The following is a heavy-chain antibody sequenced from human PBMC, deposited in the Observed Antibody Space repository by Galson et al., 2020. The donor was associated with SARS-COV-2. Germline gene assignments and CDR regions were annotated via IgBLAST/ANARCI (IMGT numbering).Heavy chain of an antibody. CDR3: TTFYCGGDCYPPRFDY. V-gene: IGHV3-15*01. Sequence: GESLKISCAASGFTFSNAWMSWVRQAPGKGLEWVGRIKSKTDGGTTDYAAPVKGRFTILRDDSKNTLYLQMNSLKTEDTAVYYCTTFYCGGDCYPPRFDYWGQGTLVTVSS. CDR1: GFTFSNAW. D-gene: IGHD2-21*02. J-gene: IGHJ4*02. CDR2: IKSKTDGGTT.